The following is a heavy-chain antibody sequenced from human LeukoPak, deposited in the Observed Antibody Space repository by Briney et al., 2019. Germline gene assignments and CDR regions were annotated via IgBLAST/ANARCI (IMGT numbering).Heavy chain of an antibody. CDR3: ARGRTYYDFWSGRFDP. Sequence: GASVKVSCKASGGTFSSFAISWVRQAPGQGLEWMGGITPIFGTSNYAQKFQGRVTITRNTSISTAYMELSSLRSEDTAVYYCARGRTYYDFWSGRFDPWGQGTLVTVSS. D-gene: IGHD3-3*01. V-gene: IGHV1-69*05. CDR2: ITPIFGTS. J-gene: IGHJ5*02. CDR1: GGTFSSFA.